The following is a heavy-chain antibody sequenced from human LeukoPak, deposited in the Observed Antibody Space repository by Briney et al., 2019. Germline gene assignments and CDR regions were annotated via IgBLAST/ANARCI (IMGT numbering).Heavy chain of an antibody. CDR3: ARASYCSDGSCYSDY. J-gene: IGHJ4*02. V-gene: IGHV1-18*01. D-gene: IGHD2-15*01. CDR2: MSAYNGNT. Sequence: ASVKVSFKAPGYTFTSYSISWVRQAPGQGPEWMGWMSAYNGNTIYAQKVKGRVTMTTDTSTSTAYMELRSLKSDDTAVYYCARASYCSDGSCYSDYWGQGTLVTVSS. CDR1: GYTFTSYS.